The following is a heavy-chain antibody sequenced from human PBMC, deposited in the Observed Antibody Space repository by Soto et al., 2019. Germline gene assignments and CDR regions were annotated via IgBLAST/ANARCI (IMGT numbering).Heavy chain of an antibody. J-gene: IGHJ4*02. CDR3: ARSSFLIPVADH. V-gene: IGHV1-8*01. CDR1: GYTFTSYD. CDR2: MNPNSGNT. D-gene: IGHD6-19*01. Sequence: ASVKVSCKASGYTFTSYDINWVRQATGQGLEWMGWMNPNSGNTGYAQKFQGRVTMTRDTSTRTAYMELSSLRSEDTAVYFCARSSFLIPVADHWGQGTLVTVSS.